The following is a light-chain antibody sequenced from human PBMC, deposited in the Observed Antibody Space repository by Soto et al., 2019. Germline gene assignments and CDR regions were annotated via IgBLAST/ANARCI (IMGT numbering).Light chain of an antibody. CDR2: SAS. Sequence: DILLTQSPSSLSASVGDRVTITCRASQGINTDLAWYQQKPGKAPKSLIYSASSLQRGVPSRFSGSGSGTEFTLTVSSLQPEDFATYYCLLDFSYFWAFGQGTKVDIK. J-gene: IGKJ1*01. CDR3: LLDFSYFWA. V-gene: IGKV1-9*01. CDR1: QGINTD.